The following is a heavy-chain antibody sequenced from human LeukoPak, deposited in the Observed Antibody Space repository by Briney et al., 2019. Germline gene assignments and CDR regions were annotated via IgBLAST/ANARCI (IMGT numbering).Heavy chain of an antibody. V-gene: IGHV4-61*08. CDR1: GGSVNSGDSF. Sequence: SETLSLTCTVSGGSVNSGDSFWRWIRQPPGKGLEWIGNIYYSGSTNYNPSLQSRVTVSIDTSKNQFSLKVRSVTPADTAVYYCARKLGIAVGDYYYYGLDVWGQGTTVTASS. D-gene: IGHD6-19*01. CDR3: ARKLGIAVGDYYYYGLDV. CDR2: IYYSGST. J-gene: IGHJ6*02.